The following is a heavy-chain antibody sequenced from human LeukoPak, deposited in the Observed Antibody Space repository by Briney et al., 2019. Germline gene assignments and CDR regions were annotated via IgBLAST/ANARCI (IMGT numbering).Heavy chain of an antibody. CDR3: ARDRNAYYDNSGPAGYFDY. CDR1: GFTFSSYG. J-gene: IGHJ4*02. D-gene: IGHD3-22*01. Sequence: PGGSLRLSCASSGFTFSSYGMLWVRQAPAKGLEGVAVIWYDGSNNYYADSVKGRFTISRDNFKNTLYLQMNSLRAEDTAVYYCARDRNAYYDNSGPAGYFDYWGQGTLVSVSS. V-gene: IGHV3-33*01. CDR2: IWYDGSNN.